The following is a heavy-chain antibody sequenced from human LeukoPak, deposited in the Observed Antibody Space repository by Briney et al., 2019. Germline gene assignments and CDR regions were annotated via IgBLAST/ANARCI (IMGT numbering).Heavy chain of an antibody. D-gene: IGHD6-13*01. V-gene: IGHV1-2*02. CDR2: INPNSGGT. J-gene: IGHJ6*02. CDR1: GGTFSSYA. CDR3: ARDAVYSSSWYESLKYYYYGMDV. Sequence: GASVKVSCKASGGTFSSYAISWVRQAPGQGLEWMGWINPNSGGTNYAQKFQGRVTMTRDTSISTAYMELSRLRSDDTAVYYCARDAVYSSSWYESLKYYYYGMDVWGQGTTVTVSS.